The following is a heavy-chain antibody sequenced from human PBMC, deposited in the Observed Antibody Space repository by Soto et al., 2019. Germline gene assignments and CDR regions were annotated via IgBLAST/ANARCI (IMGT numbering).Heavy chain of an antibody. Sequence: EVQLVESGGGLVQPGGSLRLSCAASGFTFSSYEMNWVRQAPGKGLEWVSYISSGGSTIYYADSVRGRFTVSRDNAKNSMYLQMNSLRADDTAVYYCAGDDSGYPSYFHHWGQGTLVTVSS. CDR1: GFTFSSYE. V-gene: IGHV3-48*03. D-gene: IGHD3-16*02. CDR2: ISSGGSTI. J-gene: IGHJ4*02. CDR3: AGDDSGYPSYFHH.